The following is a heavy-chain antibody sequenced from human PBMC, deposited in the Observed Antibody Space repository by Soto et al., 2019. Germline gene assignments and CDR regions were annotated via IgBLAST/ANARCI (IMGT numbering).Heavy chain of an antibody. CDR1: GYTFASYA. Sequence: QVQLVQSGAEVKKPGASVKVSCKASGYTFASYAISWMRQAPGQGLEWMGWISAYNGNTNYAQKLQGRVTMTTDTSTMRAYMVLRGPRCDDTAVYFCARDPQRSDYWGQGTLVTVSS. CDR3: ARDPQRSDY. D-gene: IGHD1-1*01. V-gene: IGHV1-18*01. J-gene: IGHJ4*02. CDR2: ISAYNGNT.